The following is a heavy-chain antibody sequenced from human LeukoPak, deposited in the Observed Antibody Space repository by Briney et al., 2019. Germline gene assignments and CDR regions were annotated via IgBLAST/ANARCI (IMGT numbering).Heavy chain of an antibody. CDR3: ARALRLYYYYYMDV. J-gene: IGHJ6*03. V-gene: IGHV4-61*02. Sequence: SETLSLTCTVSGGSISSSSYYWGWIRQPAGKGLEWIGRIYTSGSTNYNPSLKSRVTISVDTSKNQFSLKLSSVTAADTAVYYCARALRLYYYYYMDVWGKGTTVTVSS. CDR1: GGSISSSSYY. D-gene: IGHD2-15*01. CDR2: IYTSGST.